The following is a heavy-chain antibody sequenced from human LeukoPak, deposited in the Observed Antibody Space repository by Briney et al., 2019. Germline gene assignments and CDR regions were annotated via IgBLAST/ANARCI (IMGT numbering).Heavy chain of an antibody. D-gene: IGHD3-10*01. CDR1: GYTFTGYY. CDR2: INPNSGGT. J-gene: IGHJ4*02. CDR3: ARGDVLLWFGELLPNDY. V-gene: IGHV1-2*02. Sequence: ASVKVSCKASGYTFTGYYMHWARQAPGQGLEWMGWINPNSGGTNYAQKFQGRVTMTRDTSISTAYMELSRLRSDDTAVYYCARGDVLLWFGELLPNDYWGQGTLVTVSS.